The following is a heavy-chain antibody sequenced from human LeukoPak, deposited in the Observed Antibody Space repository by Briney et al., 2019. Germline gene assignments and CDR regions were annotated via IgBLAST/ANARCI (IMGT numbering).Heavy chain of an antibody. J-gene: IGHJ5*02. V-gene: IGHV3-23*01. CDR3: AKGSPDYYGSGRPGWFDP. CDR2: ISGSGGST. Sequence: GGSLRLSCAASGFTFSSYAMSWVRQAPGKGLEWVSAISGSGGSTYYADSAKGRFTISRDNSKNTLYLQMNSLRAEDTAVYYCAKGSPDYYGSGRPGWFDPWGQGTLVTVSS. CDR1: GFTFSSYA. D-gene: IGHD3-10*01.